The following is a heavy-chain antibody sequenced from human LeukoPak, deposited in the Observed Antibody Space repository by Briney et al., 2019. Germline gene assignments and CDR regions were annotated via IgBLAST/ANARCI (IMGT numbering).Heavy chain of an antibody. CDR2: INRGGGAQ. J-gene: IGHJ3*02. D-gene: IGHD1-26*01. CDR3: ARDGIPTYAFDI. CDR1: GFTFSTYW. V-gene: IGHV3-7*01. Sequence: GGSLRLSCSASGFTFSTYWMSWVRQAPGKGLEWMANINRGGGAQNYVDSVKGRFTISRDNAKDSLFLQMNNLRAEDTALYYCARDGIPTYAFDIWGQGTVVTVSP.